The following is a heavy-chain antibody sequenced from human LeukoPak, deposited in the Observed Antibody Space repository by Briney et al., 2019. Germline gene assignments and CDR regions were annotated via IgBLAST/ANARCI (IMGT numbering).Heavy chain of an antibody. J-gene: IGHJ4*02. CDR3: ARGRYRRVTGIDY. Sequence: SETLSLTCAVYGGSFSGYYWSWIRQPPGKGLEWIGEINHSGSTNYNPSLKGRVTISVDTSKNQFSLKLSSVTAADTAVYYCARGRYRRVTGIDYWGQGTLVTVSS. V-gene: IGHV4-34*01. CDR1: GGSFSGYY. CDR2: INHSGST. D-gene: IGHD5-18*01.